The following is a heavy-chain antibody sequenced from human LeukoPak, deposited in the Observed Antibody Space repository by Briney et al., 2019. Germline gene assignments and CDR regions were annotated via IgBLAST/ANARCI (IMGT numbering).Heavy chain of an antibody. J-gene: IGHJ6*02. V-gene: IGHV3-43*02. D-gene: IGHD3-10*01. CDR1: GFTFDDYA. CDR2: ISGDGGST. Sequence: GGSLRLSCAASGFTFDDYAMHWVRQAPGKGLEWVSLISGDGGSTYYADSVKGRFTISRDNSKNSLYLQMNSLRTEDTALYYCAKDIPPLWFGELWYGMDVWGQGTTVTVSS. CDR3: AKDIPPLWFGELWYGMDV.